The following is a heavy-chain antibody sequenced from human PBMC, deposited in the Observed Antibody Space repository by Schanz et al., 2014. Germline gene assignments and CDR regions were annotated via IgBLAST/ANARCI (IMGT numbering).Heavy chain of an antibody. D-gene: IGHD3-10*01. CDR1: GFTFDDYA. Sequence: EVQLVESGGVVVQPGGSLRLSCAASGFTFDDYAMHWVRQAPGKGLEWVSLISWDGGSTYYADSVKGRFTISRDNSKXXXXLQMNSLRAEDTXXXXXAKDLSLYGSGSYSHFDYWGQGTLVTVSS. J-gene: IGHJ4*02. CDR2: ISWDGGST. CDR3: AKDLSLYGSGSYSHFDY. V-gene: IGHV3-43D*03.